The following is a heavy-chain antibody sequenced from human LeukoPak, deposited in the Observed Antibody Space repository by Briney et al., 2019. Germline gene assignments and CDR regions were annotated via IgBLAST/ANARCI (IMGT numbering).Heavy chain of an antibody. J-gene: IGHJ4*02. D-gene: IGHD2-21*02. CDR1: TFTFSSFA. CDR3: GRNGDSIANVGFDY. Sequence: GGSLRLSCAASTFTFSSFAMNWVRQAPGRGLEWLSYISSSGSNIYYADSVKGRFTISRDNAKNSLYLQMNSLRSEDTAICDCGRNGDSIANVGFDYWGQGSLVSVS. CDR2: ISSSGSNI. V-gene: IGHV3-48*03.